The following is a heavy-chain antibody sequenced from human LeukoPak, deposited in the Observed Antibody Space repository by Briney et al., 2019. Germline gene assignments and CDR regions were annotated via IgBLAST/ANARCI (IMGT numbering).Heavy chain of an antibody. D-gene: IGHD3-3*01. V-gene: IGHV1-2*06. CDR2: INPNSGGT. Sequence: ASAKVSCKASGYTFTGYYMHWVRQAPGQGLEWMGRINPNSGGTNYAQKFQGRVTMTRDTSISTAYMELSRLRFDDTAVYYCARGYDFWSGDYWGQGTLVTVSS. CDR1: GYTFTGYY. CDR3: ARGYDFWSGDY. J-gene: IGHJ4*02.